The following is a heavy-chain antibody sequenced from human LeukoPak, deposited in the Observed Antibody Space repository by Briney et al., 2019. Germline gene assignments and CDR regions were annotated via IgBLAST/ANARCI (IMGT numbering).Heavy chain of an antibody. D-gene: IGHD6-13*01. Sequence: ASLKLSCKASGYTFTGDYMHCVPQSPGHWLEWMGCINANSGGTNYTQKFQCRVTMTRDTSISTAYMKLSRLRYDDTAVYYCARAEAGANYYHYYMDVWGKGTTVTVSS. CDR1: GYTFTGDY. J-gene: IGHJ6*03. CDR2: INANSGGT. CDR3: ARAEAGANYYHYYMDV. V-gene: IGHV1-2*02.